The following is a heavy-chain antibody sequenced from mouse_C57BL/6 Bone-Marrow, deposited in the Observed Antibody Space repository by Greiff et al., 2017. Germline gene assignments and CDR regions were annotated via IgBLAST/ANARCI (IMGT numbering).Heavy chain of an antibody. V-gene: IGHV2-2*01. CDR3: ARIYYGNLYAMDY. D-gene: IGHD2-1*01. J-gene: IGHJ4*01. CDR1: GFSLTSYG. Sequence: VQLQESGPGLVQPSQSLSITCTVSGFSLTSYGVHWVRQSPGKGLEWLGVIWSGGSTDYNAAFISRLSISKDNSKSQVFFKMNSLQADDTAIYYCARIYYGNLYAMDYWGQGTSVTVSS. CDR2: IWSGGST.